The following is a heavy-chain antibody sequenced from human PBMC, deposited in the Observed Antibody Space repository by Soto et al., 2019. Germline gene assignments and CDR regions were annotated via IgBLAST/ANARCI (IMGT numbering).Heavy chain of an antibody. J-gene: IGHJ4*02. CDR1: GFTFSSYS. D-gene: IGHD3-22*01. CDR3: ARDSLTYYYDSSGPDY. CDR2: ISSSSSYI. V-gene: IGHV3-21*01. Sequence: GGSLRLSCAASGFTFSSYSMNWVRQAPGKGLEWVSSISSSSSYIYYADSVKGRFTISRDNAKNSLYLQMNSLRAEDTAVYYCARDSLTYYYDSSGPDYWGQGTLVTVSS.